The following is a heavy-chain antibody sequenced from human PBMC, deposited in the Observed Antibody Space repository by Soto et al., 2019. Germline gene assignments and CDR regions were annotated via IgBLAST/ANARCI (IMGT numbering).Heavy chain of an antibody. Sequence: SETLSLTCTVSGGSVSNSNYYWGWIRQSPGKGLEWIGSVYYRGRSYSKSSIKSRVTISVDTSKNQFSLNLNSVTASDTAVYFCVSQRTSVLTQAYFDYWGPGALVTVSS. CDR3: VSQRTSVLTQAYFDY. V-gene: IGHV4-39*01. CDR2: VYYRGRS. J-gene: IGHJ4*02. D-gene: IGHD2-8*01. CDR1: GGSVSNSNYY.